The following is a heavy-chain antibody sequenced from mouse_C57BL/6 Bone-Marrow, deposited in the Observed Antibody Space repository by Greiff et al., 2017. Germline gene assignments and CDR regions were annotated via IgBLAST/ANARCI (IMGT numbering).Heavy chain of an antibody. J-gene: IGHJ2*01. D-gene: IGHD1-1*01. Sequence: QVHVKQPGAELVKPGASVKLSCKASGYTFTSYWMQWVKQRPGQGLEWIGEIDPSDSYTNYNQKFKGKATLTVDTSSSTAYMQLSSLTSEDSAVYYCARDGSPFFDDWGQGTTLTVSS. CDR3: ARDGSPFFDD. CDR1: GYTFTSYW. CDR2: IDPSDSYT. V-gene: IGHV1-50*01.